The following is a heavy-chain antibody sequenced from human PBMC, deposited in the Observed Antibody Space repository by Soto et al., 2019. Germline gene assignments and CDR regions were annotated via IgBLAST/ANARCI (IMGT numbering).Heavy chain of an antibody. Sequence: ASVKVSCKASGYTFTSYGISWVRQAPGQGLEWMGWISAHNGNTNYAQKLQGRVTMTTDTSTSTAYMELRSLRSDDTAVYYCARGSQTSSSSEVKPWGQGTLVTVSS. D-gene: IGHD6-6*01. CDR1: GYTFTSYG. CDR2: ISAHNGNT. V-gene: IGHV1-18*01. J-gene: IGHJ5*02. CDR3: ARGSQTSSSSEVKP.